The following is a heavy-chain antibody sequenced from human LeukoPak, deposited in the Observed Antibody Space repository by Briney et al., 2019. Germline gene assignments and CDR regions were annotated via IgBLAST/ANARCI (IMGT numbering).Heavy chain of an antibody. Sequence: ASVKVSCKASGYTFTSYDINWVRQATGQGLEWMGWMNPISGSTGYAQKFQGRVTMTRNTSISTAYMELSSLRSEDTAVYYCARAGDNYYGSGSYHNYYYYYGMDVWGQGTTVTVSS. D-gene: IGHD3-10*01. V-gene: IGHV1-8*01. CDR2: MNPISGST. CDR1: GYTFTSYD. CDR3: ARAGDNYYGSGSYHNYYYYYGMDV. J-gene: IGHJ6*02.